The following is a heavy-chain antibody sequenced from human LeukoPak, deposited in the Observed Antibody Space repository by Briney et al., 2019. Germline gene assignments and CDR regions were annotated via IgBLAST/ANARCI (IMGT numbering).Heavy chain of an antibody. V-gene: IGHV3-53*01. CDR2: ISGGGTT. D-gene: IGHD2-2*01. CDR1: GLTVSSTF. Sequence: PGGSLRLSCAASGLTVSSTFMSWVRQPPGKGLEWVSIISGGGTTYYADSVKGRFTISRDNSKNTLYLQMNSLRADDTAVYYCARDPGGGYCGTTSCSDSWGQGTLVTVSS. J-gene: IGHJ4*02. CDR3: ARDPGGGYCGTTSCSDS.